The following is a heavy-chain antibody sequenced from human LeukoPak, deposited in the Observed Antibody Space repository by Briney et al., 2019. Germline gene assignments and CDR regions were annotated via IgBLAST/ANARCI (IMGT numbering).Heavy chain of an antibody. J-gene: IGHJ4*02. CDR2: IDPTDSDT. CDR3: ARPRDGGYVYFDY. Sequence: GESLKISCKGSGYSFITYWISWVRQMPGKGLEWMGMIDPTDSDTNYSPSFQGHVTISADKSINTAYLQWSSLKASDTAMYYCARPRDGGYVYFDYWGQGTLVTVSS. D-gene: IGHD5-12*01. CDR1: GYSFITYW. V-gene: IGHV5-10-1*01.